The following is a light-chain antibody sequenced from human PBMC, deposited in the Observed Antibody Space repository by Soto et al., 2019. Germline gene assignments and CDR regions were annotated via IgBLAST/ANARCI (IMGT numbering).Light chain of an antibody. CDR2: DVT. CDR3: SSYTSRSTPVV. J-gene: IGLJ2*01. CDR1: NSDIGAFSY. Sequence: QSALTQPASVSVSPGQSITISCTGTNSDIGAFSYVSWYQQHPGKVPKLLIYDVTKRPSGVSNRFSASKSGNTASLPISGLQAEDDADYYCSSYTSRSTPVVFGGGTKLTVL. V-gene: IGLV2-14*03.